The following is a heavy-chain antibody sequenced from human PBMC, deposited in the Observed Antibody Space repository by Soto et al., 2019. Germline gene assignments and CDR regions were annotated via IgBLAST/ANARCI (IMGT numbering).Heavy chain of an antibody. CDR2: ISSSSSYI. D-gene: IGHD3-16*01. CDR1: GFTFSSYS. Sequence: PGGSLRLSCAASGFTFSSYSMNWVRQAPGKGLEWVSSISSSSSYIYYADSVKGRFTISRDNAKNSLYLQMNSLRAEDTAVYYCAKGGLKGVHVFEIWGKGTMVTVSS. J-gene: IGHJ3*02. CDR3: AKGGLKGVHVFEI. V-gene: IGHV3-21*01.